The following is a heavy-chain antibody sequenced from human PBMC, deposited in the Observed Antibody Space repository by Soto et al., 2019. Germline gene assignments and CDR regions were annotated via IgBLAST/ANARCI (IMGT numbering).Heavy chain of an antibody. D-gene: IGHD3-10*01. Sequence: ASVKVSCKAAGYTFTSYGISWVRQAPGQGLEWMGWISAYNGNTNYAQKLQGRVTMTTDTSTSTAYMELRSLRSDDTAVYYCARVSGGFLWFGALLHYYIDLWRKGT. CDR1: GYTFTSYG. CDR2: ISAYNGNT. V-gene: IGHV1-18*01. CDR3: ARVSGGFLWFGALLHYYIDL. J-gene: IGHJ6*03.